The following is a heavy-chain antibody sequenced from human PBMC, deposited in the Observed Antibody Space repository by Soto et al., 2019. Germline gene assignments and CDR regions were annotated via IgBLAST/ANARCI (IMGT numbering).Heavy chain of an antibody. D-gene: IGHD3-10*01. Sequence: GGSLRLSCAASGFTFSSHAMSWVRQAPGKGLEWVSIISDSGGRTYYADSVKGRFTISRDNSKNTLYLQMNSLRAEDTAVYYCAKDRYYYGSESYYRGHPIDYWGQGTLVTVSS. CDR2: ISDSGGRT. J-gene: IGHJ4*02. CDR1: GFTFSSHA. CDR3: AKDRYYYGSESYYRGHPIDY. V-gene: IGHV3-23*01.